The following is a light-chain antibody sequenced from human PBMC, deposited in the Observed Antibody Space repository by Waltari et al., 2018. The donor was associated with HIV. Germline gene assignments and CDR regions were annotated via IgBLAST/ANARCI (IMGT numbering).Light chain of an antibody. J-gene: IGLJ1*01. CDR3: SSYTSSSTYV. V-gene: IGLV2-14*03. CDR2: DVS. Sequence: ASVSGSPGQSITISCTGTSSDVGGYIYVSWYQQHPGKAPKLMIYDVSNRPSGVSNRFSGSKSGNTASLTISGLQAEDEADYYCSSYTSSSTYVFGTGTKVTVL. CDR1: SSDVGGYIY.